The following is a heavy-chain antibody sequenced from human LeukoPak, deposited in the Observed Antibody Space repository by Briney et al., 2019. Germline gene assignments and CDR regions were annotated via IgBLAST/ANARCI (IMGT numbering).Heavy chain of an antibody. CDR3: ASGGSYYYYGMDV. J-gene: IGHJ6*02. Sequence: PGGSLRLSCAASGFTVSSNYMSWVRQAPGKGLELVSVIYSGGSTYYSDSVKGRFTISRDNSKNTLYLQMNSLRAEDTAVYYCASGGSYYYYGMDVWGQGTTVTVS. D-gene: IGHD6-25*01. CDR1: GFTVSSNY. V-gene: IGHV3-53*01. CDR2: IYSGGST.